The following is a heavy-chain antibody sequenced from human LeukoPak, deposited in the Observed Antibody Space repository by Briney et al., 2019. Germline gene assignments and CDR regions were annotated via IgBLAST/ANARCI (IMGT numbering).Heavy chain of an antibody. CDR3: ARHRGGIVTIDY. CDR2: VHYSGSA. CDR1: GGSFSGYY. D-gene: IGHD3-16*01. J-gene: IGHJ4*02. V-gene: IGHV4-34*01. Sequence: PSETLSLTCAVYGGSFSGYYWSWIRQPPGKGLEWIGSVHYSGSASYNPSLKSRVTVSVDTSKNQFSLKLSSVTAADTAVYYCARHRGGIVTIDYWGQGTLVTVSS.